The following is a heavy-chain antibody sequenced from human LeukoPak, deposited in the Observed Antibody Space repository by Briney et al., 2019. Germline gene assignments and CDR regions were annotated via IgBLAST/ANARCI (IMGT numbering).Heavy chain of an antibody. D-gene: IGHD3-3*01. J-gene: IGHJ6*03. CDR1: GGTFSSYA. CDR2: IIPTFGTA. Sequence: GASVKVSCKASGGTFSSYAISWVRQAPGQGLEWMGGIIPTFGTANYAQKFQGRVTITADESTSTAYMELSSLRSEDTAVYYCATGKRNYDFWSGHHYDYYMGVWSKGTTVTV. CDR3: ATGKRNYDFWSGHHYDYYMGV. V-gene: IGHV1-69*13.